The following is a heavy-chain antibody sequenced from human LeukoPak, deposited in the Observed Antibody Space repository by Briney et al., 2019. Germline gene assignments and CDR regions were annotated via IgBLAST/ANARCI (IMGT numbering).Heavy chain of an antibody. J-gene: IGHJ4*02. CDR1: GFTFSSYA. CDR3: AKDRQARGSSGYYGGVNFDF. Sequence: PGGSLRLSCAASGFTFSSYAMHWVRQAPVKGLEWVAVISYDGSNKYYADSVKGRFTISRDNSKNTLYLQMNSLRAEDTAVYYCAKDRQARGSSGYYGGVNFDFWGQGTLVTVSS. V-gene: IGHV3-30*04. D-gene: IGHD3-22*01. CDR2: ISYDGSNK.